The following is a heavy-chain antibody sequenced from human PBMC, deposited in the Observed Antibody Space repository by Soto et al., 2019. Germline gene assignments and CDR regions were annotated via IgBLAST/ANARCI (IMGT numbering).Heavy chain of an antibody. CDR3: VRAGMPAAGTRGLVWFDP. V-gene: IGHV1-8*01. J-gene: IGHJ5*02. CDR2: MNPNSGNT. D-gene: IGHD6-13*01. CDR1: GYTFTSYD. Sequence: ASVKVSCKASGYTFTSYDINWVRQATGQGLEWMGWMNPNSGNTGYAQKFQGRLTMSWTTSISTAYMELSSLTSDDTAVYYCVRAGMPAAGTRGLVWFDPWGQGTLVTVSS.